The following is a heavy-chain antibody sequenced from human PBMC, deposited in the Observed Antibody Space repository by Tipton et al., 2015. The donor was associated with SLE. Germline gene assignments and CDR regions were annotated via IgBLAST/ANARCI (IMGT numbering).Heavy chain of an antibody. CDR3: ARWSSGVTVVVTDAFDM. CDR2: IYHSGST. Sequence: TLSLTCTVSGGSISSDYWTWIRQPPGKGLEWIGYIYHSGSTYYNPSLKSRVTISVDTSKNQFSLRLSSVTAADTAIYYCARWSSGVTVVVTDAFDMWGLGTLVTVSS. V-gene: IGHV4-59*01. J-gene: IGHJ3*02. CDR1: GGSISSDY. D-gene: IGHD3-22*01.